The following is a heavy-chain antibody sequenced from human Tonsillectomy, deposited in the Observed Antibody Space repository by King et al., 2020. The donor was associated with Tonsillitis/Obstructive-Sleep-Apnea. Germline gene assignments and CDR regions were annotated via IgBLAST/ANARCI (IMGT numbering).Heavy chain of an antibody. V-gene: IGHV3-15*01. J-gene: IGHJ4*02. D-gene: IGHD6-19*01. CDR3: TTYKIVVAGAYFDY. CDR2: IKAKTHGGTT. CDR1: GFTFSNAW. Sequence: VQLVESGGGLVKPGGSLRLSCEASGFTFSNAWMTWVRQAPGKGLEWVGRIKAKTHGGTTDYAAPVKGRFTISRDDSKNTLYLQMNSLKTEDTAVYYCTTYKIVVAGAYFDYWGQGTLVTVSS.